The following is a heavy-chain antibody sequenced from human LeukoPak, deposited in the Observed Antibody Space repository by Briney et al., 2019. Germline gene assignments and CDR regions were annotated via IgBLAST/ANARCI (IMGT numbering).Heavy chain of an antibody. J-gene: IGHJ6*03. CDR3: AGGVTARGFYYYMDI. Sequence: ASVKVSCKASGYTFTGYYIHWVRQAPGQGLEWMGWINPNSGGTNYAQEFQGRVTMTRDTSISTAYMELSSLRPDDTAVYSCAGGVTARGFYYYMDIWGNGTTVTISS. CDR2: INPNSGGT. CDR1: GYTFTGYY. D-gene: IGHD2-21*02. V-gene: IGHV1-2*02.